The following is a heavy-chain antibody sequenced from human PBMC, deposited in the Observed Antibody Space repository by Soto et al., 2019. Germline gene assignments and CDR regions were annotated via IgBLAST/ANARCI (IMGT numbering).Heavy chain of an antibody. D-gene: IGHD1-26*01. CDR2: ISPYDGST. CDR3: ARGDGRGSTGFYYYYGMDV. V-gene: IGHV1-46*02. J-gene: IGHJ6*02. Sequence: QVQLVQSGAEVKKPGASVKVSCKASGFTFNNYFFHWVRQAPRQGPEWMGIISPYDGSTNYEQSLQGRVTMTSDTSTSTVYMELSSLRSEDTAVYYCARGDGRGSTGFYYYYGMDVWGQGTTVTVSS. CDR1: GFTFNNYF.